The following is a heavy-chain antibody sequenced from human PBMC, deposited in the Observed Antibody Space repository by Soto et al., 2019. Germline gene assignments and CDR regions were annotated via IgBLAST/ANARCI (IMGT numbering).Heavy chain of an antibody. CDR3: ASTVYTTGWYYFDH. V-gene: IGHV6-1*01. J-gene: IGHJ4*02. D-gene: IGHD6-19*01. CDR1: GDSVSSNSGA. CDR2: TYYRSKWFN. Sequence: SQTLSLTCAISGDSVSSNSGAWNWIRQSPSRGLEWLGRTYYRSKWFNDYALSVESRITINPDTSKNQFSLQLSSVTPDDTAVYYCASTVYTTGWYYFDHWGQGTLVTVS.